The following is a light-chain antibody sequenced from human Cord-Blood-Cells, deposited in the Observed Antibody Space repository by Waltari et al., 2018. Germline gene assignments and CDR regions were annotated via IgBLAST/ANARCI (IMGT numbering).Light chain of an antibody. V-gene: IGKV2-28*01. J-gene: IGKJ1*01. CDR2: LGS. CDR1: QSLLHSNGYNY. Sequence: DIVMTQSPLSLPVTPGEPASISCRSSQSLLHSNGYNYLDWYLQKPGQSPQLLIYLGSNRASGVPDRFSGSGSGTEFTLKISRVEAEDVEVYYCMQALQTPWTFGQGTKVEIK. CDR3: MQALQTPWT.